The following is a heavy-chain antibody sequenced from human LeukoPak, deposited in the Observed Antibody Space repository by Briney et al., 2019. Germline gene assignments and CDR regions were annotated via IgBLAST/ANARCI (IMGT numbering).Heavy chain of an antibody. D-gene: IGHD3-22*01. Sequence: PGGSLSLSCAASGFTFSSYSMNWVRQAPGKGLEWVSYISSSSSTIYYADSVKGRFTISRDNAKNSLYLQMNSLRAEDTAVYYCARSYYYDSSGSYFDYWGQGTLVTVSS. CDR3: ARSYYYDSSGSYFDY. V-gene: IGHV3-48*01. CDR2: ISSSSSTI. J-gene: IGHJ4*02. CDR1: GFTFSSYS.